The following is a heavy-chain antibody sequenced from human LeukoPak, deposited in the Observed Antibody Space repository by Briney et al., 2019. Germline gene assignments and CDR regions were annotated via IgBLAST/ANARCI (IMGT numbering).Heavy chain of an antibody. CDR2: IYYSGST. CDR1: GGSISSYY. D-gene: IGHD5-24*01. V-gene: IGHV4-59*12. CDR3: ARDAGATSSFDY. Sequence: SETLSLTCTVSGGSISSYYWSWIRQPPGKGLEWIGYIYYSGSTNCNPSLKSRVTISVDTSKNQFSLKLSSVTAADTAVYYCARDAGATSSFDYWGQGTLVTVSS. J-gene: IGHJ4*02.